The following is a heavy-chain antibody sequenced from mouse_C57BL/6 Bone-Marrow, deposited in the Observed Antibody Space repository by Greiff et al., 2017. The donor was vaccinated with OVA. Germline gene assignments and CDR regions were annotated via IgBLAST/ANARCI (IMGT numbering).Heavy chain of an antibody. D-gene: IGHD2-3*01. J-gene: IGHJ2*01. Sequence: VMLVESGPGLVQPSQSLSITCTVSGFSLTSYGVHWVRQSPGKGLEWLGVIWSGGSTDYNAAFISRLSISKDNSKSQVFFKMNSLQADDTAIYYCAGSSMVTTYYFDYWGQGTTLTVSS. CDR1: GFSLTSYG. CDR3: AGSSMVTTYYFDY. CDR2: IWSGGST. V-gene: IGHV2-2*01.